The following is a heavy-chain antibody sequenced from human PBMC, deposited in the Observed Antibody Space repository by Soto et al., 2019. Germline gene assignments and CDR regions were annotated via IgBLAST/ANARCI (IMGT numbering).Heavy chain of an antibody. V-gene: IGHV1-46*01. CDR3: ATRDPGHY. CDR2: ISPDGGRT. CDR1: GYTFVSYG. Sequence: ASVKVSCKTSGYTFVSYGINWVRQAPGQGLEWMGIISPDGGRTSYAQKFQGRVTMTRDTSTSTVYMELSSLRSEDTAVYYCATRDPGHYWGQGTLVTVS. J-gene: IGHJ4*02.